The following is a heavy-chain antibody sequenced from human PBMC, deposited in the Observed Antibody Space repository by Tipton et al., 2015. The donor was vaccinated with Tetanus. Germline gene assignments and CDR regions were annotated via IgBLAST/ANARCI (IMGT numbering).Heavy chain of an antibody. CDR2: VYYSGRT. CDR1: DGSFNAYY. J-gene: IGHJ4*02. V-gene: IGHV4-30-4*01. CDR3: ARMGFTYGQVVY. D-gene: IGHD5-18*01. Sequence: GLVKPSETLSLTCGVSDGSFNAYYWSWIRQSPGKGLEWIGHVYYSGRTYYNPPLKSRVTISADMSKNQFSLKLTSVTAADTATYYCARMGFTYGQVVYWGQGTLVTVAS.